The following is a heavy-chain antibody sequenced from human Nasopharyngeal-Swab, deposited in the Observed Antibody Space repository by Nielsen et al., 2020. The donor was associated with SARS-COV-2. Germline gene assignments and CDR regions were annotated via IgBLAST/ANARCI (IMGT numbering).Heavy chain of an antibody. Sequence: GRQAPGQRLEWMGWINAGNGNTKYSQKFQGRVTITRDTSASTAYMELSSLRSEDTAVYYCARGSLYSGRYYPDPWGQGTLVTVSS. J-gene: IGHJ5*02. CDR3: ARGSLYSGRYYPDP. V-gene: IGHV1-3*01. D-gene: IGHD5-12*01. CDR2: INAGNGNT.